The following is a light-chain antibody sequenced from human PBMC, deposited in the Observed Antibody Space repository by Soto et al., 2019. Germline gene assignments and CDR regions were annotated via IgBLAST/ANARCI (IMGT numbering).Light chain of an antibody. CDR3: RSYTSSNTRV. CDR1: SSDVGGYNY. J-gene: IGLJ3*02. V-gene: IGLV2-14*01. CDR2: EVS. Sequence: QSALTQPASVSGSPGQSITISCTGTSSDVGGYNYVSWYQQHPGKAPKVMIYEVSNRPSGVSHRFSGSKSGNTASLTISGLQAEDEAAYYCRSYTSSNTRVFGGGTKLTVL.